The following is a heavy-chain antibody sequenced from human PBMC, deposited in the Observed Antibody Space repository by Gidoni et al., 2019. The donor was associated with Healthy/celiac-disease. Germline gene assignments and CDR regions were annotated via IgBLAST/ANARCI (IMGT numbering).Heavy chain of an antibody. D-gene: IGHD3-16*02. Sequence: QVQLQESGPGLVKPSQTLSLTCTVPGGSISRGGYYWRWIRQHPGKGLEWIGYLYYSGSTYYNPSLKSRVTISVDTSKNQFSLKLSSVTAADTAVYYCARELERITFGGVIASDAFDIWGQGTMVTVSS. CDR1: GGSISRGGYY. CDR3: ARELERITFGGVIASDAFDI. V-gene: IGHV4-31*03. CDR2: LYYSGST. J-gene: IGHJ3*02.